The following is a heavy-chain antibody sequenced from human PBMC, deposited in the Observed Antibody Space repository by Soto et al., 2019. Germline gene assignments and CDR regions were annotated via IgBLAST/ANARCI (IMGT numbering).Heavy chain of an antibody. V-gene: IGHV1-18*01. CDR3: ARSRLWFGEASYGY. J-gene: IGHJ4*02. Sequence: GASVKVSCKASGYTFTSYGISWVRQAPGQGLEWMGWISAYNGNTNYAQKLQGRVTMTTDTSTSTAYMELRSLRSDDTAVYYCARSRLWFGEASYGYWGQGTLVTVSS. D-gene: IGHD3-10*01. CDR1: GYTFTSYG. CDR2: ISAYNGNT.